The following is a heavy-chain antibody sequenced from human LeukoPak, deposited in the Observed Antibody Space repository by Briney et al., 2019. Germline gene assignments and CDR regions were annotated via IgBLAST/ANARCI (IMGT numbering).Heavy chain of an antibody. J-gene: IGHJ6*03. Sequence: GGSLRLSCAASGFTFSDYYMSWIRQAPGKGLEWVSYISSSGSTIYYADSVKGRFTISRDNAKNSLYLQMNSLRAEDTAVNYCARESGYCSSTSCTTYYYMDVWGKGTTVTVSS. CDR1: GFTFSDYY. CDR2: ISSSGSTI. D-gene: IGHD2-2*01. CDR3: ARESGYCSSTSCTTYYYMDV. V-gene: IGHV3-11*04.